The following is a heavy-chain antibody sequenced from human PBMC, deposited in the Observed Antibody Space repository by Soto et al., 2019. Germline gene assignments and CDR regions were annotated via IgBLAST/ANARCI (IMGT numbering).Heavy chain of an antibody. CDR3: ARTRSFTLGFYYDGMDV. V-gene: IGHV5-51*01. CDR1: GYTFTSYW. J-gene: IGHJ6*02. Sequence: GESLKISCQGSGYTFTSYWIGWVRQMPGKGLEWMGIIYPGDSETTYSPSFQGQVTISADKSLRTAHLQWTSLKASDTALYYCARTRSFTLGFYYDGMDVWGQGTTVTVSS. D-gene: IGHD6-6*01. CDR2: IYPGDSET.